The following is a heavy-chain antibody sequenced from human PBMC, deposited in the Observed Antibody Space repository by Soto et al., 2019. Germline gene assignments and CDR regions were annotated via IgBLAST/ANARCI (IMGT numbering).Heavy chain of an antibody. Sequence: EVQLLESGGGLVQPGGSLRLSCAASGFTFSSYAMSWVRQAPGKGLEWVSAVSGSGGSTYYADSVKGRFTISRDNSKNTLYLQMNSLRAEDTAVYYCAKGDVYCGGDCYPSVFDYWGQGTLVTVSS. CDR3: AKGDVYCGGDCYPSVFDY. D-gene: IGHD2-21*02. CDR1: GFTFSSYA. V-gene: IGHV3-23*01. J-gene: IGHJ4*02. CDR2: VSGSGGST.